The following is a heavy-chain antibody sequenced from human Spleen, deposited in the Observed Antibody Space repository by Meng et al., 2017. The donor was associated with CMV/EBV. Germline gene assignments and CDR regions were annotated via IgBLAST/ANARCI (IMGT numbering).Heavy chain of an antibody. CDR1: GFTFSSYW. CDR2: ISWNSGSI. V-gene: IGHV3-9*01. Sequence: GGSLRLSCAASGFTFSSYWMHWVRQAPGKGLEWVSGISWNSGSIGYADSVKGRFTISRDNAKNSLHLQMNSLRVEDTALYYCASIGAGAHDYWGQGTLVTVSS. J-gene: IGHJ4*02. D-gene: IGHD6-13*01. CDR3: ASIGAGAHDY.